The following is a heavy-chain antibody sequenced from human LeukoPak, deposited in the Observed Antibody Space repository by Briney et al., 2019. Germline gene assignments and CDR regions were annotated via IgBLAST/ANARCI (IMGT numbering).Heavy chain of an antibody. CDR3: ARGRYCSADICSGGDAFDI. Sequence: SETLSLTCTVSGGSINNYYWRWIRQPAGKGLEWIGRIYTRGSTNYNPSLKSRVTMSVDTSKNQFSLKPSSVTAADTAVYYCARGRYCSADICSGGDAFDIWGQGTMVSVSS. CDR1: GGSINNYY. V-gene: IGHV4-4*07. CDR2: IYTRGST. J-gene: IGHJ3*02. D-gene: IGHD2-15*01.